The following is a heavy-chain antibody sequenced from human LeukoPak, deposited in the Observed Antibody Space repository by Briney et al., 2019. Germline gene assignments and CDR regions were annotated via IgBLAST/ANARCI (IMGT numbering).Heavy chain of an antibody. V-gene: IGHV3-30*18. J-gene: IGHJ4*02. Sequence: GGSLRPSCAASGFTFSSYAMSWVRQAPGKGLEWVALISYDGRDTFYADSVKGRFTISRDNSKNTLYLEMNSLRTDDTALYFCTKDPTDSSGYFDSWGQGTLVTVSS. CDR2: ISYDGRDT. D-gene: IGHD3-22*01. CDR3: TKDPTDSSGYFDS. CDR1: GFTFSSYA.